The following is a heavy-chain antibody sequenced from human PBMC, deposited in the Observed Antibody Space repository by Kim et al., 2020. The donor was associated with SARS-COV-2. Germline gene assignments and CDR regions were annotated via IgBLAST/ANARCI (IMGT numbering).Heavy chain of an antibody. D-gene: IGHD2-2*01. V-gene: IGHV1-3*01. CDR1: GYTFTSYA. J-gene: IGHJ4*02. CDR2: INAGNGNT. Sequence: ASVKVSCKASGYTFTSYAMHWVRQAPGQRLEWMGWINAGNGNTKYSQKFQGRVTITRDTSARTAYMELSSLRSEDTAVYYCARLPAGYCSSTSCYGGGPFDYWVQGTLVTVSS. CDR3: ARLPAGYCSSTSCYGGGPFDY.